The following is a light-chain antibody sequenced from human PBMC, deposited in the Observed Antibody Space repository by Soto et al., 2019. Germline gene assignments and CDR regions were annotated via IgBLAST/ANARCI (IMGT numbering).Light chain of an antibody. J-gene: IGKJ1*01. CDR1: QRVSSNY. CDR3: QKYGSSPWA. Sequence: ENVLTQSPGTLSLSPGERATLSCRASQRVSSNYLAWYQQKPGQAHRLLIYGASSRATGITDSFSGSGSGTDFTLTISRLEPEDFAVYYCQKYGSSPWAFGQGTKVEIK. V-gene: IGKV3-20*01. CDR2: GAS.